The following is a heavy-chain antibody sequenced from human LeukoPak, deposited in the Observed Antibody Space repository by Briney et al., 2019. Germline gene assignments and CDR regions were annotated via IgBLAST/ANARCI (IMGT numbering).Heavy chain of an antibody. V-gene: IGHV4-59*01. CDR2: IYYSGSI. Sequence: PSETLSLTCTVSGGSISSYYWSWIRQPPGKGLEWIGYIYYSGSINYNPSLKSRVTISVDPSKNQFSLKLTSVTAADTAVYYCARGRYGWLPFDYWGQGTLVTVSS. D-gene: IGHD3-16*01. CDR1: GGSISSYY. J-gene: IGHJ4*02. CDR3: ARGRYGWLPFDY.